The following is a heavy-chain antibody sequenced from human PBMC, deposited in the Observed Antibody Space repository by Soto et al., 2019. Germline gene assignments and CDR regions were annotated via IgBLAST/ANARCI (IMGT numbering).Heavy chain of an antibody. D-gene: IGHD3-3*01. Sequence: EVQLLESGGGLVQPGGSLRLSCAASGFTFSSYAMSWVRQAPGKGLEWVSAISGSGGSTYYADSVKGRFTISRDNSKNTLYLQMNSLRAEDTAVYYCAKTAVSDDFWGSNYYYGMDVWGQGTTVTVSS. J-gene: IGHJ6*02. CDR3: AKTAVSDDFWGSNYYYGMDV. CDR1: GFTFSSYA. V-gene: IGHV3-23*01. CDR2: ISGSGGST.